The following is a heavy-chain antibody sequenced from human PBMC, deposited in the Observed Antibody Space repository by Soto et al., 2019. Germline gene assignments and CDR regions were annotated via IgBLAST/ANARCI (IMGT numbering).Heavy chain of an antibody. Sequence: QVHLVQSGAEVKKPGASVKVSCEASGYPFTSYEINWVRQATGQGLEWLGWMSPHSGKTGCAQKFQGRVTMTTNTSINTVCMELSGLRSEYTAVYFCARDFGVYNGFDPWGQGTLVTVSS. CDR3: ARDFGVYNGFDP. CDR2: MSPHSGKT. J-gene: IGHJ5*02. CDR1: GYPFTSYE. V-gene: IGHV1-8*01. D-gene: IGHD2-8*01.